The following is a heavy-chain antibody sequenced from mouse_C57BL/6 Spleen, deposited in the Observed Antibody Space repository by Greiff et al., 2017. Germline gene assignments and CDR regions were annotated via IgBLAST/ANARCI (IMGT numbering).Heavy chain of an antibody. Sequence: EVQLMESGGGLVKPGGSLKLSCAASGFTFSSYTMSWVRQTPEKRLEWVATISGGGGNTYYPDSVKGRFTISRDNAKNTLYLQMSSLRSEDTALYYYAYLTPVVANYFDYWGQGTTLTVSS. CDR1: GFTFSSYT. D-gene: IGHD1-1*01. CDR2: ISGGGGNT. J-gene: IGHJ2*01. CDR3: AYLTPVVANYFDY. V-gene: IGHV5-9*01.